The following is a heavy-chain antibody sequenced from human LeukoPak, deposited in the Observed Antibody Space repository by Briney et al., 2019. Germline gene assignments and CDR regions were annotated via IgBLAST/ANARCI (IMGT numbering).Heavy chain of an antibody. J-gene: IGHJ4*02. CDR1: GFTFSSYS. CDR3: ARELAVADNSPFDY. Sequence: GGSLRLSCAASGFTFSSYSMNWVRPAPGKGLEWVSSISSSSSSIYYADSVKGRFTISSANAKYSLYLQMNSLRAEDTAVYYCARELAVADNSPFDYWGQGTLVTVSS. D-gene: IGHD6-19*01. V-gene: IGHV3-21*06. CDR2: ISSSSSSI.